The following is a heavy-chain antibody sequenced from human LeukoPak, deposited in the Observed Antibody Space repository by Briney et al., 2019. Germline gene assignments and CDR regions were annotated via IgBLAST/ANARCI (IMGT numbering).Heavy chain of an antibody. CDR3: TTAPDSVDC. D-gene: IGHD3/OR15-3a*01. CDR1: GFTFSSAW. Sequence: GGSLRLSCAASGFTFSSAWMTWVRQAPGKGLEWVGRIKSKTDGGTAEYAAPVKGRFTISRDDSQNTMYMQMNSLKAEDTAVYYCTTAPDSVDCWGQGTLVTVSS. V-gene: IGHV3-15*01. CDR2: IKSKTDGGTA. J-gene: IGHJ4*02.